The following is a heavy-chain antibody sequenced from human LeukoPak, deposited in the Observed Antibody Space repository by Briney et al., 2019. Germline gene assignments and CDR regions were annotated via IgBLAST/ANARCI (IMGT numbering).Heavy chain of an antibody. J-gene: IGHJ4*02. CDR2: IYTSGST. V-gene: IGHV4-4*07. CDR1: AGSITSHY. CDR3: ARNSCPSGSCYDNRGYFDY. D-gene: IGHD2-15*01. Sequence: SETLSLTCTVSAGSITSHYWSWIRQPAGKGLEWIGRIYTSGSTNYNPSLKSRTTISVNTSKNQFSLKLSSVTAADTAVYYCARNSCPSGSCYDNRGYFDYWGQGTLVTVSS.